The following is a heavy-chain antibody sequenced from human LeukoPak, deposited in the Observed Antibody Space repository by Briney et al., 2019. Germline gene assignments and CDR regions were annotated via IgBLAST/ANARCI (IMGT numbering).Heavy chain of an antibody. CDR3: ARETTRYYDYVWGSYRHGEELDY. V-gene: IGHV1-2*02. CDR2: INPNSGGT. Sequence: ASVKVSCKASGYTFTGYYMHWARQAPGQGLEWMGWINPNSGGTNYAQKFQGRVTMTRDTSISTAYMELSRLRSDDTAVYYCARETTRYYDYVWGSYRHGEELDYWGQGTLVTVSS. D-gene: IGHD3-16*02. J-gene: IGHJ4*02. CDR1: GYTFTGYY.